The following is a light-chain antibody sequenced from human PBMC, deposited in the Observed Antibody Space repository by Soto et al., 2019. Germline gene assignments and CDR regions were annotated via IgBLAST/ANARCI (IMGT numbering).Light chain of an antibody. CDR1: SSNIGSHT. CDR3: AAWDDRLNGYYV. Sequence: LTQPPSASGTPGQRVTISCSGSSSNIGSHTVNWFQQLPGTAPKLLIYSNDQRPSGVPDRFSGSKSGTSASLATSGLQSEDDGDYYCAAWDDRLNGYYVFGTGTKVTVL. J-gene: IGLJ1*01. CDR2: SND. V-gene: IGLV1-44*01.